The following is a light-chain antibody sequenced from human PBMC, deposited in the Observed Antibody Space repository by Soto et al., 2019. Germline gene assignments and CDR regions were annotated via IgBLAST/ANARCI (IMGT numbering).Light chain of an antibody. Sequence: QSVLTQPPSASGTPGQRVTISCSRSSSSIGSYSVNWYQQLPGTAPKLLIYSNHQRPSGVPDRFSGSKSGTSASLAISGLQSEDEAHYYCAAWDDSLNGPVFGGGTKLTVL. CDR1: SSSIGSYS. J-gene: IGLJ2*01. CDR2: SNH. CDR3: AAWDDSLNGPV. V-gene: IGLV1-44*01.